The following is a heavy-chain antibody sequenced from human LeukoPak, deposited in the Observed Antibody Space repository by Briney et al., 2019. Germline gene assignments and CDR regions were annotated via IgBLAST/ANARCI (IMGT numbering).Heavy chain of an antibody. D-gene: IGHD2-2*01. CDR2: IYYSGST. V-gene: IGHV4-59*12. CDR3: ARSSGLCLNY. CDR1: GGSISSYY. J-gene: IGHJ4*02. Sequence: PSETLSLTCTVSGGSISSYYWSWIRQPPGKGLEWIGYIYYSGSTNYNPSLKSRVTISVDTSKNQFSLKLSSVTAADTAVYYCARSSGLCLNYWGQGTLVTVSS.